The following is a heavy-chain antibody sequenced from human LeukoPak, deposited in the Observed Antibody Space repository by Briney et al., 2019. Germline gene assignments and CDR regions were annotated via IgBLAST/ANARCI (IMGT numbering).Heavy chain of an antibody. CDR1: GYSISSASY. Sequence: PSETLSLTCAVSGYSISSASYWGWIRQPPGKELEWIGNIYHSGSHYYNPSLKSRVTISVDTSKNQFSLKLSSVTAADTAVYYCARPISSQGYFGVVIDWGQGTLVTVSS. D-gene: IGHD3-3*01. CDR2: IYHSGSH. V-gene: IGHV4-38-2*01. J-gene: IGHJ4*02. CDR3: ARPISSQGYFGVVID.